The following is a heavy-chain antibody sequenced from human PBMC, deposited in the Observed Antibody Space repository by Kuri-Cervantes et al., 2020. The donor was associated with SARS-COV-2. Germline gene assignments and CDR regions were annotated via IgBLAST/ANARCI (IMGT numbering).Heavy chain of an antibody. D-gene: IGHD5-12*01. J-gene: IGHJ3*02. V-gene: IGHV3-48*03. CDR3: AKLVATNDVFDI. CDR2: ISSSGSTI. Sequence: GESLKISCAASGFTFSSYEMNWVRQAPGKGLEWVSYISSSGSTIYYADSVKGRFTISRGNAKNSLYLQMNSLRAEDMALYYCAKLVATNDVFDIWGQGTMVTVSS. CDR1: GFTFSSYE.